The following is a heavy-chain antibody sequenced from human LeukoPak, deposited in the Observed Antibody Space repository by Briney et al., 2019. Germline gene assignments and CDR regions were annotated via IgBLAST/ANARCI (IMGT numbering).Heavy chain of an antibody. J-gene: IGHJ4*02. CDR3: AKVDYYGSGSYYPIDY. CDR2: ISYDGSNK. Sequence: GGSLRLSCAASGFTFSSYGMPWVRQAPGKGLEWVAVISYDGSNKYYADSVKGRFTISRDNSKNTLYLQMNSLRAEDTAVYYCAKVDYYGSGSYYPIDYWGQGTLVTVSS. CDR1: GFTFSSYG. D-gene: IGHD3-10*01. V-gene: IGHV3-30*18.